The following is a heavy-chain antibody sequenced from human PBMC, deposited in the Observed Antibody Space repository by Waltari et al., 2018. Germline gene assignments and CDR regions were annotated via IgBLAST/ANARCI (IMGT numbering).Heavy chain of an antibody. CDR2: NNLGEFT. CDR3: VTGPRDKWVGRYSGEFFHH. Sequence: QVELQQWGAGLLRPSETLSLTCAVYGVSLSDYYWTWIRQPLGKGLEWIGENNLGEFTDYNPALGGRVTILLDKSKNQFSLHLVSVTAADTARYYCVTGPRDKWVGRYSGEFFHHWGPGTLVTVSS. CDR1: GVSLSDYY. V-gene: IGHV4-34*02. J-gene: IGHJ1*01. D-gene: IGHD6-19*01.